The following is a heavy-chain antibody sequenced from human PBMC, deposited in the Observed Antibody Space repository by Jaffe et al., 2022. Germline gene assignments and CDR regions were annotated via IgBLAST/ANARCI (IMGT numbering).Heavy chain of an antibody. CDR1: GYSMSRGYY. V-gene: IGHV4-38-2*01. J-gene: IGHJ5*02. D-gene: IGHD3-9*01. CDR2: IYQSGKT. CDR3: ARHPHNTEHGIDYIYWFDP. Sequence: QVQLQESGPGLVKPSETLSLTCAVSGYSMSRGYYWGWIRQSPGKGLEWIGSIYQSGKTNYNPSLKSRVTISADTAKNQFSLRLTSVTAADTAVYYCARHPHNTEHGIDYIYWFDPWGPGTLVTVSS.